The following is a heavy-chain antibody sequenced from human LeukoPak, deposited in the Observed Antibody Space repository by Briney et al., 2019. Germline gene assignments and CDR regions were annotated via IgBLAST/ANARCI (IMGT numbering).Heavy chain of an antibody. J-gene: IGHJ4*02. CDR1: GYTFTSYY. Sequence: ASVKVSXKASGYTFTSYYMHWVRQAPGQGLEWMGIINPSGGSTSYAQKFQGRVTMTRDTSTSTVYMELSSLGSEDTAVYYCARDCSGGSCFHYWGQGTLVTVSS. V-gene: IGHV1-46*01. CDR3: ARDCSGGSCFHY. D-gene: IGHD2-15*01. CDR2: INPSGGST.